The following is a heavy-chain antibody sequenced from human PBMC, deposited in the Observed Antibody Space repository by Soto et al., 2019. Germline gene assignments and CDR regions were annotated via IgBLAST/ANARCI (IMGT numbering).Heavy chain of an antibody. V-gene: IGHV3-30*14. D-gene: IGHD1-26*01. CDR2: ISYDGSSE. CDR3: ARDGYSGRSDGFDI. CDR1: GFTFSAYT. Sequence: QMQLVESGGGVVQPGRSLRLSCAASGFTFSAYTMHWVRQAPGKGLEWVAVISYDGSSERYTDPVKGRFTVSRDNPKSTLYLQMNSLRAEDTATYYCARDGYSGRSDGFDIWGQGTMVTVS. J-gene: IGHJ3*02.